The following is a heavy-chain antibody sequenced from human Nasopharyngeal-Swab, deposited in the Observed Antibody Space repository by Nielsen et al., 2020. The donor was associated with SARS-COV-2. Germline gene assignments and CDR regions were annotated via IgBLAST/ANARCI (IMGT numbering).Heavy chain of an antibody. Sequence: WIRQPPGQGLEWLALIDWDDDKYYSTSLKTRLTISKDTSKNQVVLTMTNMDPVDTATYYCARETPYSSSWDYYYYYMDVWGKGTTVTVSS. J-gene: IGHJ6*03. CDR3: ARETPYSSSWDYYYYYMDV. D-gene: IGHD6-13*01. CDR2: IDWDDDK. V-gene: IGHV2-70*01.